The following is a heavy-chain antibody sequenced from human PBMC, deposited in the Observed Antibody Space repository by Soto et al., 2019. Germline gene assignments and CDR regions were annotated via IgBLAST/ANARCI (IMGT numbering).Heavy chain of an antibody. V-gene: IGHV3-30-3*01. CDR2: ISSDGSNK. CDR1: GFTFNNYA. Sequence: QVQLVESGGGVVQPGRSLRLSCAASGFTFNNYAMHWVRQAPGKGLEWVAVISSDGSNKYYAGSVQGRFTISRDNSKNTLYLQMNSLSAEDTAVYSCVRQSRYYDFWSGTENWGQGTLVTVSA. D-gene: IGHD3-3*01. J-gene: IGHJ4*02. CDR3: VRQSRYYDFWSGTEN.